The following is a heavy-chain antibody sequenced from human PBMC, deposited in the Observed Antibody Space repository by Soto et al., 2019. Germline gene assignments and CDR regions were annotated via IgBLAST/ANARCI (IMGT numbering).Heavy chain of an antibody. J-gene: IGHJ5*02. D-gene: IGHD3-16*01. Sequence: GRSLRLSCAASGFTFSSYAMSWVRQAPGKGLEWVSAISGSGGSTYYADSVKGRFTISRDNSKNTLYLQMNSLGAEDTTVDYCEKDIVPVYYYYVWGSYGYSARFGPWGQGTLVTVSS. V-gene: IGHV3-23*01. CDR1: GFTFSSYA. CDR2: ISGSGGST. CDR3: EKDIVPVYYYYVWGSYGYSARFGP.